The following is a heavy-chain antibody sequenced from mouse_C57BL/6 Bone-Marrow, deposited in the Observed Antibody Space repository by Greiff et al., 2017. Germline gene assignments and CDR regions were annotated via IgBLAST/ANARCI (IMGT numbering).Heavy chain of an antibody. V-gene: IGHV5-4*01. CDR1: GFTFSSYA. CDR2: ISDGGSYT. Sequence: EVKLMDSGGGLVKPGGSLKLSCAASGFTFSSYAMSWVRQTPEKRLEWVATISDGGSYTYYPDNVKGRFTISRDNAKNNLYLQMSHLKSEDTAMYYCARDPIQYYFDYWGQGTTLTVSS. CDR3: ARDPIQYYFDY. J-gene: IGHJ2*01.